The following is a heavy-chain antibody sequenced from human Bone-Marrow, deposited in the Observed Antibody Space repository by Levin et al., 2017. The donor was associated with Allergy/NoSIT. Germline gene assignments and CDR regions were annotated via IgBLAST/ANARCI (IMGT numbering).Heavy chain of an antibody. V-gene: IGHV7-4-1*02. D-gene: IGHD3-16*01. CDR3: AREGAVHLIDAFDL. J-gene: IGHJ3*01. CDR2: INTISGNA. CDR1: GYIFNDYA. Sequence: TGESLKISCKASGYIFNDYAVHWVRQAPGQGPEWLGWINTISGNALYAPHFTGRVVFSLDTSISTAYLQISRLQPDDTGIYYCAREGAVHLIDAFDLWGQGTLLTVSS.